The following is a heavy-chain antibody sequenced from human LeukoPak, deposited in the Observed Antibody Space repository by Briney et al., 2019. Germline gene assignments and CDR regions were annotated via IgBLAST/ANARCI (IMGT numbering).Heavy chain of an antibody. J-gene: IGHJ4*02. CDR2: INLDGSNT. D-gene: IGHD3-10*01. CDR1: GFTFSNYW. Sequence: GGSLRLSCAASGFTFSNYWMHWVRQDPGKGLVWVSYINLDGSNTNYADSVKGRFTISRDNAKNALYLQMNSLRAEDTAVYYCAKDLHYGSADYWGQGTLVTVSS. CDR3: AKDLHYGSADY. V-gene: IGHV3-74*01.